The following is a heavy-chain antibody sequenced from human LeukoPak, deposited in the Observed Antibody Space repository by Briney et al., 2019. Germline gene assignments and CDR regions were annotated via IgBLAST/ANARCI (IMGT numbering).Heavy chain of an antibody. CDR2: IYYSGST. CDR1: GGSINSGGYY. Sequence: SQTLSLTCTVSGGSINSGGYYWSWIRQHPGEGLEWIGYIYYSGSTYYNLSLKSRVTISIDTSKNQFSLKLTSVTAADTAVYYCARDNTGYWTFDYWGQGTLVTVSS. J-gene: IGHJ4*02. CDR3: ARDNTGYWTFDY. V-gene: IGHV4-31*03. D-gene: IGHD3-22*01.